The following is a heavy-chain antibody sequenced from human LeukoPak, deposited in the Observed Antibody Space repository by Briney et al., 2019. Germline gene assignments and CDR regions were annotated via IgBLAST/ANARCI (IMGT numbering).Heavy chain of an antibody. J-gene: IGHJ6*03. V-gene: IGHV4-61*02. CDR3: ARATFEVHFDWLTPDYYYYYMDV. CDR1: GGSISSGSYY. D-gene: IGHD3-9*01. CDR2: ICTSGST. Sequence: SQTLSLTCTVSGGSISSGSYYWSRIRQPAGKGLEWIGRICTSGSTNYNPSLKSRVTISVDTSKNQFSLKLSSVTAADTAVYYCARATFEVHFDWLTPDYYYYYMDVWGKGTTVTISS.